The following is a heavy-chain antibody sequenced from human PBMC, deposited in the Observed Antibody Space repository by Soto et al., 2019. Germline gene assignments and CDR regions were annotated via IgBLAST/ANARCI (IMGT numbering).Heavy chain of an antibody. CDR3: ARDNFPFLVVVAADDYYYYYMDV. Sequence: GGSLRLSCAASGFTFSSYSMNWVRQAPGKGLEWVSSISSSSSYIYYADSVKGRFTISRDNAKNSLYLQMNSLRAEDTAVYYCARDNFPFLVVVAADDYYYYYMDVWGKGTTVTVSS. J-gene: IGHJ6*03. V-gene: IGHV3-21*01. CDR1: GFTFSSYS. CDR2: ISSSSSYI. D-gene: IGHD2-15*01.